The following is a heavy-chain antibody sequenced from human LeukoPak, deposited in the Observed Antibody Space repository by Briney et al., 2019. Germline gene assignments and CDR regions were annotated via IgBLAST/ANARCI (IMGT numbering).Heavy chain of an antibody. CDR1: GFTFSSYW. V-gene: IGHV3-7*01. D-gene: IGHD5-18*01. Sequence: GGSLGLSCAASGFTFSSYWMSWVRQAPGKGLEWVANIKQDGSEKYYVDSVKGRFTISRDNAKSSLYLQMNSLRAEDTAVYYCARVANTAMVVDYWGQGTLVTVSS. J-gene: IGHJ4*02. CDR2: IKQDGSEK. CDR3: ARVANTAMVVDY.